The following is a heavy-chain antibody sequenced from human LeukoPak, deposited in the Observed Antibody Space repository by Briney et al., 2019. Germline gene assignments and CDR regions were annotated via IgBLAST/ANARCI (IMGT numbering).Heavy chain of an antibody. CDR1: GFTLRSFE. CDR3: ARERDCSSTSCYYYYGMDV. V-gene: IGHV3-48*03. CDR2: LCSCGSNI. Sequence: CGAPRRSCSSPGFTLRSFEMKLGRPAPDKGVGWGSYLCSCGSNIYYADSVKGRFTISRDNAKNSLYLQMNSLRAEDTAVYYCARERDCSSTSCYYYYGMDVWGQGTTVTVSS. D-gene: IGHD2-2*01. J-gene: IGHJ6*02.